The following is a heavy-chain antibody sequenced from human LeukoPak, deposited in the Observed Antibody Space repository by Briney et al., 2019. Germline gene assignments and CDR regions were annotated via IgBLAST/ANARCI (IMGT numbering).Heavy chain of an antibody. CDR1: GGSISSGSYY. V-gene: IGHV4-61*09. Sequence: SETLSLTCTVSGGSISSGSYYWSWIRQPAGKGLEWIGHIYTSGSTNYNPSLKSRVTISVDTSKNQFSLKLDSVTAADTAVYYCAKGTSSGWYYFDYWGQGTLVTVSS. J-gene: IGHJ4*02. CDR3: AKGTSSGWYYFDY. D-gene: IGHD6-19*01. CDR2: IYTSGST.